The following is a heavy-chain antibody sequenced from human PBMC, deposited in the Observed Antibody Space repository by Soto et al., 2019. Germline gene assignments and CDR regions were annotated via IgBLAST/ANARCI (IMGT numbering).Heavy chain of an antibody. Sequence: PGGSLRLSCAASGFTFSSYAMHWVRQAPGKGLEWVAVISYDGSNKYYADSVKGRFTISRDKSKNMLYLQMNSLRAEDTAVYYCAKDLGVVLMVYAMSDGFDYWGQGTLVTVS. J-gene: IGHJ4*02. D-gene: IGHD2-8*01. CDR1: GFTFSSYA. CDR2: ISYDGSNK. CDR3: AKDLGVVLMVYAMSDGFDY. V-gene: IGHV3-30-3*01.